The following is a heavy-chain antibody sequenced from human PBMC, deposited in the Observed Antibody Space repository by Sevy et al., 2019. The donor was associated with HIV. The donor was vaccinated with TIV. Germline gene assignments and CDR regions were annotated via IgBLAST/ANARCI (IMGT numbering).Heavy chain of an antibody. J-gene: IGHJ4*02. D-gene: IGHD3-10*01. V-gene: IGHV3-21*01. CDR3: ARGDYYGSLYDFDY. CDR1: GFTFSNYF. CDR2: ISSGSSYI. Sequence: GGSLRLSCAASGFTFSNYFINWVRQAPGKGLEWVSSISSGSSYIFYADSVKGRFTISRDNAKNSLDLHMNSLRAEDTAGYYCARGDYYGSLYDFDYWGPGTLVTVSS.